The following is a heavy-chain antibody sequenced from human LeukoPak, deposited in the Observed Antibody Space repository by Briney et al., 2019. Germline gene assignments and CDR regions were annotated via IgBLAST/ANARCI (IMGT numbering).Heavy chain of an antibody. CDR2: IDYSGST. D-gene: IGHD3-16*02. CDR3: ARVSLYDYVWGSYRPYNGMDV. Sequence: SETLSLTCSVSGGSISSGGYYWSWIRQHPGKGLEWIGYIDYSGSTYYNPSLKSRITISVDTSKNQFSLKLGSVTAADTAVYYCARVSLYDYVWGSYRPYNGMDVWGQGTAVTVSS. J-gene: IGHJ6*02. V-gene: IGHV4-31*03. CDR1: GGSISSGGYY.